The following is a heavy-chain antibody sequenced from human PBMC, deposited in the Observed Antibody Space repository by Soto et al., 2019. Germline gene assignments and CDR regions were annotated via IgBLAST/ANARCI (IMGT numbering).Heavy chain of an antibody. CDR2: ISSSSSYI. CDR1: GFTFSIYS. Sequence: GGSLRLSCPASGFTFSIYSMNWVGSATGKGLEWVSSISSSSSYIYYADSVKGRFTISRDNAKNSLYLQMNSLRAEDAAVYYCAAFDMLQAVDYYYYDMDVWGQGTTVTVSS. J-gene: IGHJ6*02. CDR3: AAFDMLQAVDYYYYDMDV. V-gene: IGHV3-21*01. D-gene: IGHD2-15*01.